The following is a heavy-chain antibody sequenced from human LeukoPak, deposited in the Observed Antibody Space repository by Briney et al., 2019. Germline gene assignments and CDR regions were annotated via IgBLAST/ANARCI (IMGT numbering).Heavy chain of an antibody. D-gene: IGHD4-11*01. Sequence: ASVKVSCKASGYTFTSYGISWVRQAPGQGLEWMGWISAYNGHTKYAQKFQGRVTITADESTSTAYMELSSLRSEDTAVYYCARSTKTVGKEHFDYWGQGTLVTVSS. CDR2: ISAYNGHT. CDR3: ARSTKTVGKEHFDY. CDR1: GYTFTSYG. J-gene: IGHJ4*02. V-gene: IGHV1-18*01.